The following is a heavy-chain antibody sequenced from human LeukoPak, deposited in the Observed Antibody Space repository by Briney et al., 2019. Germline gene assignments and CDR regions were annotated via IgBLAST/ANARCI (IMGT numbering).Heavy chain of an antibody. CDR3: ARSAAAKYWFDL. D-gene: IGHD6-13*01. J-gene: IGHJ5*02. V-gene: IGHV3-66*02. Sequence: GGSLRLSCAASGFTVSSNYMSRVRQAPGQGLEWVTVIYSGGSTYSAESVNGRSTISRDTTKSTLYLQMNSRRAEDTAVYYCARSAAAKYWFDLWGQGTLVTVSS. CDR1: GFTVSSNY. CDR2: IYSGGST.